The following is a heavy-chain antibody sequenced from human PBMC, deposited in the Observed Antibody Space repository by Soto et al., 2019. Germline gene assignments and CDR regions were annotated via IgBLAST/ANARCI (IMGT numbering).Heavy chain of an antibody. CDR3: ARLGSRLYSSSWY. CDR2: IDLSESYT. D-gene: IGHD6-13*01. Sequence: GESLKISCKVSGYSFASQWISWVRQVPGKGQEWMGRIDLSESYTTYNPSFQGHVTFSADKSITTAYLQWSSLKASDTAMYYCARLGSRLYSSSWYWGQGTLVTVSS. V-gene: IGHV5-10-1*01. J-gene: IGHJ4*02. CDR1: GYSFASQW.